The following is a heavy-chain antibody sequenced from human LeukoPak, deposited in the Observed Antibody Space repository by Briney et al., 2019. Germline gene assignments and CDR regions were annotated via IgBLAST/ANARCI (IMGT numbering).Heavy chain of an antibody. CDR2: MNSNSGST. J-gene: IGHJ4*02. D-gene: IGHD5-12*01. Sequence: GASVKVSCAASGYTFTSYDINWVRQVTGQGFEWMGWMNSNSGSTGYAQKFQGRVTMTRDTSISTAYLELSSLRSEDTAVYYCARGRVVGTITDFDYWGQGTLVTVSS. V-gene: IGHV1-8*01. CDR3: ARGRVVGTITDFDY. CDR1: GYTFTSYD.